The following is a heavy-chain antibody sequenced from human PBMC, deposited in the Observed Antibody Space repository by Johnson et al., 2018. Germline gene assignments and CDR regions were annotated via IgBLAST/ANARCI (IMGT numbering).Heavy chain of an antibody. CDR2: ISGSGGST. J-gene: IGHJ6*03. V-gene: IGHV3-23*04. Sequence: VQLVQSGGGLVQPGGSLRLSCAASGFTFSSYAMSWVRQAPGKGLEWVSAISGSGGSTYYADSVKGRFTISRDSSKNTLYLQMNSVRAEETAVYYCARVDSSSYYYYYYMDVWGKGTTVTVSS. D-gene: IGHD6-6*01. CDR1: GFTFSSYA. CDR3: ARVDSSSYYYYYYMDV.